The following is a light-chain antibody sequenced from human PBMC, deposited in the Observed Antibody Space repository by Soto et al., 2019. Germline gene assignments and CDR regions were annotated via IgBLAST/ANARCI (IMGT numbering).Light chain of an antibody. V-gene: IGKV3-15*01. Sequence: ETVMTQSPATLSVSPGERVTLSCRASQTVSSDLAWYQQKPGQAPRLLIYGASTRATDIPARFSGSGSGTEFTLTISSLQSEDFAVYYCQQYKNWPTLTFGQGTRLEIK. CDR2: GAS. J-gene: IGKJ5*01. CDR1: QTVSSD. CDR3: QQYKNWPTLT.